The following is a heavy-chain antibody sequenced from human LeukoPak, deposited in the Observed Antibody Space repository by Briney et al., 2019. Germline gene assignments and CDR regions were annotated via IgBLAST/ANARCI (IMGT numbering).Heavy chain of an antibody. CDR2: ISAYNGNT. D-gene: IGHD3-10*01. V-gene: IGHV1-18*01. J-gene: IGHJ6*02. CDR3: ARDLWFGETTYYYYYSMNV. Sequence: ASVKVSCKASGYTFTSYGISWVRQAPGQGLEWMGWISAYNGNTNYAQKLQGRVTMTTDTSTSTAYMELRSLRSDDTAVYYCARDLWFGETTYYYYYSMNVWGQGTTVTVSS. CDR1: GYTFTSYG.